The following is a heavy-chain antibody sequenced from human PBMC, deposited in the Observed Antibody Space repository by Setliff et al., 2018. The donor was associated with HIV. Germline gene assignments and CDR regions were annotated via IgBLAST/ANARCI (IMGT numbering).Heavy chain of an antibody. CDR1: GYTLTELS. Sequence: ASVKVSCKVSGYTLTELSIHWVRQAPGKGLEWMGGFVPEHSETIYAQKFQGRVTMTEDTSTDTAFMELSGLTSEDTAVYYWATRGDLLGRRASTVTVYYYYLDVWGNGTTVTVSS. CDR2: FVPEHSET. CDR3: ATRGDLLGRRASTVTVYYYYLDV. J-gene: IGHJ6*03. D-gene: IGHD4-17*01. V-gene: IGHV1-24*01.